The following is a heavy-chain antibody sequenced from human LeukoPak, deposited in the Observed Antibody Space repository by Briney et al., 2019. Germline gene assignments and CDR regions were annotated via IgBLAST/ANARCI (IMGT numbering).Heavy chain of an antibody. J-gene: IGHJ5*02. D-gene: IGHD3-22*01. CDR3: ARDGYYYDSSVYYYFHWFDP. V-gene: IGHV4-59*01. CDR1: GGSISSYY. Sequence: SETLSLTCTVSGGSISSYYWSWIRQPPGKGLEWIGYIYYSGSTNYNPSLKSRVTISVDTSKNQFPLKLSSVTAADTAVYYCARDGYYYDSSVYYYFHWFDPWGQGTLVTVSS. CDR2: IYYSGST.